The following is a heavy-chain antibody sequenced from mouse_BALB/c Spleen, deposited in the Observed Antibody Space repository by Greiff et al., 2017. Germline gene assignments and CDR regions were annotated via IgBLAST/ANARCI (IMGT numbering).Heavy chain of an antibody. J-gene: IGHJ3*01. V-gene: IGHV5-6-5*01. CDR1: GFTFSSYA. CDR2: ISSGGST. CDR3: ARGDERAY. Sequence: DVQLVESGGGLVKPGGSLKLSCAASGFTFSSYAMSWVRQTPEKRLEWVASISSGGSTYYPDSVKGRFTISRDNARNILYLQMSSLRSEDTAMYYCARGDERAYWGQGTLVTVSA.